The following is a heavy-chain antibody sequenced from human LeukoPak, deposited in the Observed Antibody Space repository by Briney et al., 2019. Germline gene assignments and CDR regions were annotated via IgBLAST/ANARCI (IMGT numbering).Heavy chain of an antibody. CDR3: ARTKDGNHAEYFQH. CDR1: GGTFSSYT. D-gene: IGHD4-23*01. J-gene: IGHJ1*01. V-gene: IGHV1-69*02. Sequence: ASVKVSCKASGGTFSSYTISWVRQAPGQGLEWMGRIIPILGIANYAQKFQGRVTMTRDTSISTAYMELSRLRSDDTAVYYCARTKDGNHAEYFQHWGQGTLVTVSS. CDR2: IIPILGIA.